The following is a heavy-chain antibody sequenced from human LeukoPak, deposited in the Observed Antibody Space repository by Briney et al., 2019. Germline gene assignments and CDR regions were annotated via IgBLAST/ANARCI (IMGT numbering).Heavy chain of an antibody. CDR3: ASISGSYFKPFDY. J-gene: IGHJ4*02. Sequence: PSETLSLTCTVSGGSISSYYWSWIRQPPGKGLEWIGYIYYSGSTNYNPSLKSRVTISVDTSKNQFSLKLSSVTAADTAVYYCASISGSYFKPFDYWGQGTLVTVSS. V-gene: IGHV4-59*12. CDR2: IYYSGST. CDR1: GGSISSYY. D-gene: IGHD1-26*01.